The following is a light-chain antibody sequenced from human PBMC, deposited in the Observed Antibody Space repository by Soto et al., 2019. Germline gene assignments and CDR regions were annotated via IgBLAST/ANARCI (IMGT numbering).Light chain of an antibody. Sequence: QSVLTQPPSVSGAPGQRVTISCTGSGSNIGAGYDVHWYQHLPGTAPKLLIYTNINRPSGVPDRFSASKSGTSASLAITGLQAGDEADYCCQSYDSSLSGVVFGGGTKLTVL. CDR2: TNI. J-gene: IGLJ2*01. CDR1: GSNIGAGYD. CDR3: QSYDSSLSGVV. V-gene: IGLV1-40*01.